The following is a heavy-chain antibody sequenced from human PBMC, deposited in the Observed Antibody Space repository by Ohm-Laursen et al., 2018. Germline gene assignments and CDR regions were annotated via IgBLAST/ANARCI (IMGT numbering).Heavy chain of an antibody. CDR3: AKDLARTDFYYAMDV. D-gene: IGHD2-8*02. CDR1: AFTFSNSV. J-gene: IGHJ6*02. Sequence: SLRLSCAASAFTFSNSVMHWVRQAPGKGLEWVAVIYYDGSNKYYADSVKGRFTISRDNSRKTLYLQMNSLRVEDTAVYYCAKDLARTDFYYAMDVWGQGTTVTVSS. V-gene: IGHV3-33*06. CDR2: IYYDGSNK.